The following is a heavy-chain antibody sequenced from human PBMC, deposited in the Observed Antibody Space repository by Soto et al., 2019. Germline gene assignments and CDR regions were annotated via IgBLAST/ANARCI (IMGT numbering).Heavy chain of an antibody. Sequence: QVQLVQSGAELKKPGASLKVSCKAPGYTSSNYDMNWVRQPTGQGPEWIGWVNPNNGDTGYAQKFQGRVTLTTDISTTTAYMELTSLRSEDTAIYYCAKVSRKGSAIDFDYWGQGTLITVSS. CDR1: GYTSSNYD. V-gene: IGHV1-8*01. J-gene: IGHJ4*02. D-gene: IGHD3-10*01. CDR2: VNPNNGDT. CDR3: AKVSRKGSAIDFDY.